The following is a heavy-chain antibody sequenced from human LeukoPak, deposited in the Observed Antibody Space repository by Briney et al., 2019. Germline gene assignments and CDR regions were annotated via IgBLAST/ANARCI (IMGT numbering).Heavy chain of an antibody. J-gene: IGHJ4*02. V-gene: IGHV3-23*01. CDR3: AKERTPYDSRAAFDY. CDR2: ISNSGGRT. CDR1: GFTFSTYT. Sequence: PGGSLRLSCAASGFTFSTYTMSWVRQAPRKGLEWVSGISNSGGRTYYAESVKGRFTISRDNSKSTLYLQMNSLRPEDTAVYYCAKERTPYDSRAAFDYWGQGTLVTVSS. D-gene: IGHD3-22*01.